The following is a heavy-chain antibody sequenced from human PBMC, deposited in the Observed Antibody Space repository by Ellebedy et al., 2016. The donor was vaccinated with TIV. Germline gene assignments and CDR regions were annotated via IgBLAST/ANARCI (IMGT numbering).Heavy chain of an antibody. J-gene: IGHJ3*02. CDR2: ISSNGGST. CDR3: VKLAYCGGDCYRGAFDI. Sequence: PGGSLRLSCSASGFTFSSYAMHWVRQAPGKGLEYVSAISSNGGSTYYADSVKGRFTISRDNSKNTLYLQMSSLRAEDTAVYYCVKLAYCGGDCYRGAFDIWGQGTMVTVSS. D-gene: IGHD2-21*02. V-gene: IGHV3-64D*06. CDR1: GFTFSSYA.